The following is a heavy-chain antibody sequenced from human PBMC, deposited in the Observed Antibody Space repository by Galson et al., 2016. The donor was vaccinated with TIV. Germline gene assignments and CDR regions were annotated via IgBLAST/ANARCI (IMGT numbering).Heavy chain of an antibody. Sequence: LRLSCAASGFTFSSFGMHWVRQAPGKGLEWVALIRYDGSRRYYADSVKGRFTISRDDSKNTLYLQMNGLRRDDSAVYYCASGVVAHTYYFYGMDVWGQGTTVSVSS. V-gene: IGHV3-30*02. CDR3: ASGVVAHTYYFYGMDV. CDR1: GFTFSSFG. D-gene: IGHD2-15*01. J-gene: IGHJ6*02. CDR2: IRYDGSRR.